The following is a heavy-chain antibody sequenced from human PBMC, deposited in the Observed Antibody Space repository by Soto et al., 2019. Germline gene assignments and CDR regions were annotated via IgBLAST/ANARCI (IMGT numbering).Heavy chain of an antibody. J-gene: IGHJ4*02. D-gene: IGHD6-13*01. V-gene: IGHV1-69*06. CDR2: IIPIFGTA. Sequence: ASVKVSCKASGGTFSSYAISWVRQAPGQGLEWMGGIIPIFGTANYAQKFQGRVTITADKSTSTAYMELSSLRSEDTAVYYCASRAADKGYFDYWGQGTLVTVS. CDR1: GGTFSSYA. CDR3: ASRAADKGYFDY.